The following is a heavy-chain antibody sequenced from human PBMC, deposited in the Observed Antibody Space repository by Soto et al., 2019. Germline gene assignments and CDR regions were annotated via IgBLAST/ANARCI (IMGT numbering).Heavy chain of an antibody. Sequence: SVKVSCKASGYPFTGYAMHWVRQAPGQRLEWMGWINAGNGKTKYSQKFQGRVTITRDTSASTAYMELSSLRSEDTAVYYCARPYDILTGYHECVAYWGQGTLVTVSS. D-gene: IGHD3-9*01. V-gene: IGHV1-3*01. CDR2: INAGNGKT. CDR1: GYPFTGYA. CDR3: ARPYDILTGYHECVAY. J-gene: IGHJ4*02.